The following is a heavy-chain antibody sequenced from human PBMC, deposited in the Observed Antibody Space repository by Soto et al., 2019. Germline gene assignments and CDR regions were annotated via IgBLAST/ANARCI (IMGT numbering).Heavy chain of an antibody. D-gene: IGHD5-18*01. CDR3: AGGPGFSYGPFEY. J-gene: IGHJ4*02. CDR1: GFIFSNYW. CDR2: INSDGSNT. V-gene: IGHV3-74*01. Sequence: PGGSLRLSCAASGFIFSNYWMHWVRQDVGKGLVWVSRINSDGSNTGYADSVKGRFTISRDSAKNTLYLQMSSLRAEDTGVYYCAGGPGFSYGPFEYWGQGALVTVSS.